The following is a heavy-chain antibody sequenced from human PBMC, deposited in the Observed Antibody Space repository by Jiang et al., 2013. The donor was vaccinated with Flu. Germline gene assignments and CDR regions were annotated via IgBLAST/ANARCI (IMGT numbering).Heavy chain of an antibody. D-gene: IGHD6-13*01. J-gene: IGHJ6*02. CDR3: ARAQTLRYSSSWYRLTGRDYYGMDV. V-gene: IGHV3-48*03. Sequence: LLESGGGLVQPGGSLRLSCAASGFTFSNYEMNWVRQAPGKGLEWVSYISNSGNSIYYADSVKGRFTISRDNAENSLYLQMNSLRAEDTAVYYCARAQTLRYSSSWYRLTGRDYYGMDVWGQGTTVTVSS. CDR2: ISNSGNSI. CDR1: GFTFSNYE.